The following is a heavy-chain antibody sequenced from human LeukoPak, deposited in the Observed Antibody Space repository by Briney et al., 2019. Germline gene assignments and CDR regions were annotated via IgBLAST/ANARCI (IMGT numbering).Heavy chain of an antibody. J-gene: IGHJ3*02. D-gene: IGHD1-14*01. V-gene: IGHV4-61*02. CDR3: ARGGSDAFDI. Sequence: SETLSLTXTVSGGSISSSSYYWSGIRQPAGKGLEWIGRIYTSGSTNYNPSLKSRVTISVDTSKNQFSLKLSSVTAADTAVYYCARGGSDAFDIWGQGTMVTVSS. CDR1: GGSISSSSYY. CDR2: IYTSGST.